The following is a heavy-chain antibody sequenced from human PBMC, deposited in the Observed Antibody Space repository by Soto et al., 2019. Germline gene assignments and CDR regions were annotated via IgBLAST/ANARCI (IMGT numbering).Heavy chain of an antibody. V-gene: IGHV3-73*01. J-gene: IGHJ4*02. D-gene: IGHD2-15*01. CDR1: GFTFSGSA. Sequence: GGSLRLSCRASGFTFSGSAMHWVHQASGKGLEWIGRIRTKSNNYATRYAASVKGRFIISRDDSENTAYLQMNSLKTEDTAVYYCTRLGLCSGSSCYSGDYWGQGTLVTVSS. CDR3: TRLGLCSGSSCYSGDY. CDR2: IRTKSNNYAT.